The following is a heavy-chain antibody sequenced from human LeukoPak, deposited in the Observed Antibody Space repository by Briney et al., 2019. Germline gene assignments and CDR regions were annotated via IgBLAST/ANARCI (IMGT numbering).Heavy chain of an antibody. CDR3: ARAVGATSDYYYGMDV. CDR2: INHSGST. J-gene: IGHJ6*02. V-gene: IGHV4-34*01. CDR1: GGSFSGYY. Sequence: SETLSLTCAVYGGSFSGYYWSWIRQPPGKGLEWIGEINHSGSTNYNPSLKSRVTISVDTSKNQFSLKLSSVTAADTAVYYCARAVGATSDYYYGMDVWGQGTTVTVS. D-gene: IGHD1-26*01.